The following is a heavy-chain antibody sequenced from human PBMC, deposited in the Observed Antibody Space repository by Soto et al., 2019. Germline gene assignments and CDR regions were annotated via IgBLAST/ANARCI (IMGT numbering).Heavy chain of an antibody. Sequence: QVQLQQWGAGLLKPSETLSLTCSVYGESLNGYYWTWIRQPPGKGLEWIGEIHDSGSTSYNPSLKSRVNMSIDLSKNQFSLRLTSVSAADTAVYYCARGLGATDYWGQGTLVTVSS. D-gene: IGHD2-15*01. J-gene: IGHJ4*02. CDR2: IHDSGST. CDR1: GESLNGYY. CDR3: ARGLGATDY. V-gene: IGHV4-34*01.